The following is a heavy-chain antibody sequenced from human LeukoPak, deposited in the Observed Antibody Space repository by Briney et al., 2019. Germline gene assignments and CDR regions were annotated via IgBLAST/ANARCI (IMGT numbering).Heavy chain of an antibody. V-gene: IGHV4-30-4*08. CDR2: IYYSGNT. CDR1: GGSIRSGDYY. Sequence: SQTLCLTCTVSGGSIRSGDYYWSWIRQPPGKGPEWIGYIYYSGNTYYNPSLKSRVTISVDTSKKQFSLKLYSMTAADTAVYYCARATITMAIGVPADAFDIWGQGTMVTVSS. J-gene: IGHJ3*02. CDR3: ARATITMAIGVPADAFDI. D-gene: IGHD5-24*01.